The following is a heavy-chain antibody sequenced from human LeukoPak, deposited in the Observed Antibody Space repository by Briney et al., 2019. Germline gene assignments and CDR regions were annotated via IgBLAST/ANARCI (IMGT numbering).Heavy chain of an antibody. J-gene: IGHJ6*03. CDR2: ISGSGDST. CDR1: GFTFSNYA. V-gene: IGHV3-23*01. D-gene: IGHD3-10*01. CDR3: ARSSMVRGANYYMDV. Sequence: TGRSLRLSCAASGFTFSNYAMSWVRQAPGKGLEWVSGISGSGDSTYYADSVKGRFTISRDNSKNTVDLQMNSLRAEDTAVYYCARSSMVRGANYYMDVWGKGTTVTVSS.